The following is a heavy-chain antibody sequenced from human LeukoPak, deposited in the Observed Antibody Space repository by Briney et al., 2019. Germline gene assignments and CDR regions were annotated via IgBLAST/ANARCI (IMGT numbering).Heavy chain of an antibody. D-gene: IGHD1-14*01. CDR2: IYSGGST. V-gene: IGHV3-66*02. Sequence: GGSLRLSCAASGFTVSSNYMSWVRQAPGKGLEWVSVIYSGGSTYYADSVKGRFTISRGNSKNTLYLQMNSLRAEDTAVYYCARGLRMDWFDPWGQGTLVTVSS. CDR3: ARGLRMDWFDP. CDR1: GFTVSSNY. J-gene: IGHJ5*02.